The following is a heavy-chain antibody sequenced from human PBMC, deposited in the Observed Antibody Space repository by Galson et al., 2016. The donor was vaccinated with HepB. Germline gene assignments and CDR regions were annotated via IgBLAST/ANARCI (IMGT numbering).Heavy chain of an antibody. Sequence: SLRLSCAASGFTFITYGMHWVRQAPGKGLEWVAVIWYDGSNKYYADSVKGRFTISRDNSKNTLYLQVNSLGAEDTALYYCASGGYYYDSGDSPIDYWGQGTLVTVSS. CDR2: IWYDGSNK. CDR1: GFTFITYG. CDR3: ASGGYYYDSGDSPIDY. V-gene: IGHV3-33*01. D-gene: IGHD3-22*01. J-gene: IGHJ4*02.